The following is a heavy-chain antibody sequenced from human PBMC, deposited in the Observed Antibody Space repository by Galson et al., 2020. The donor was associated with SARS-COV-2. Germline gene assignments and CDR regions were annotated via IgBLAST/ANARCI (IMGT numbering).Heavy chain of an antibody. D-gene: IGHD2-15*01. CDR3: AREEGEGGNVNYLYGMDV. CDR2: IYYSGST. J-gene: IGHJ6*02. CDR1: GGSISSGGYY. Sequence: ASETLSLTCTVSGGSISSGGYYWSWIRQHPGKGLEWIGYIYYSGSTYYNPSLKSRVTISVDTSKNQFSLKLSSVTAADTAVYYCAREEGEGGNVNYLYGMDVWGQGTTVTVSS. V-gene: IGHV4-31*03.